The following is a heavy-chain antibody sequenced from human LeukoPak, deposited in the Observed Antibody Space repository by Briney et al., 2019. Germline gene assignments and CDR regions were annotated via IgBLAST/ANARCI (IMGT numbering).Heavy chain of an antibody. D-gene: IGHD3-22*01. CDR3: ARNGPYDSSGYPYGDY. J-gene: IGHJ4*02. CDR2: INHSGST. CDR1: SDSISGYY. V-gene: IGHV4-34*01. Sequence: SETLSLTCAVSSDSISGYYWSWIRQPPGKGLEWIGEINHSGSTNYNPSLKSRVTISVDTSKNQFSLKLSSVTAADTAVYYCARNGPYDSSGYPYGDYWGQGTLVTVSS.